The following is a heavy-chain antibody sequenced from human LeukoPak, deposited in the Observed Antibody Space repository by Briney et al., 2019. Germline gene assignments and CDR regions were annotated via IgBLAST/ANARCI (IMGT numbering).Heavy chain of an antibody. D-gene: IGHD4-11*01. V-gene: IGHV1-69*04. CDR3: AADDYSAGSYFLHFFDY. J-gene: IGHJ4*02. CDR1: GDTISSYA. CDR2: IIPFLNIS. Sequence: SVKVSCKTSGDTISSYAISWVRQAPGQGLEWMGRIIPFLNISNYAQNFEDKVTIKADRSTSTVYMELISLTFEDTAVYFCAADDYSAGSYFLHFFDYWGQGTLITVSS.